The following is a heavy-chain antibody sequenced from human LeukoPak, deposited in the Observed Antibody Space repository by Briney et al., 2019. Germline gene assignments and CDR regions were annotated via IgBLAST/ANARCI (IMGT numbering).Heavy chain of an antibody. D-gene: IGHD3-22*01. V-gene: IGHV3-53*01. CDR3: AKDGITMIVVGDAFDI. Sequence: GGSLRLSCAASGFTVSSNFMSWVRQAPGKGLEWVSVIYSGVTTYYADSVKGRFTISRDNSKNPLYLQMNSLRAEDTAVYYCAKDGITMIVVGDAFDIWGQGTMVTVSS. CDR1: GFTVSSNF. CDR2: IYSGVTT. J-gene: IGHJ3*02.